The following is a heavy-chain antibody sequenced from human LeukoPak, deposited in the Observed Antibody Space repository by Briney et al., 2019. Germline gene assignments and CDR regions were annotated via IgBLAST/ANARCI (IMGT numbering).Heavy chain of an antibody. CDR1: GYSVSSGYY. D-gene: IGHD3-9*01. J-gene: IGHJ5*02. Sequence: SETLSLTCSVSGYSVSSGYYWAWIRQPPGKGLEWIGTIYHSGTTYYNPSLNNRVSISVDTSKNHISLRLSSVTAADTAVYYCARTPDWSSDNWFDPWGQGTLVTVSS. CDR2: IYHSGTT. CDR3: ARTPDWSSDNWFDP. V-gene: IGHV4-38-2*01.